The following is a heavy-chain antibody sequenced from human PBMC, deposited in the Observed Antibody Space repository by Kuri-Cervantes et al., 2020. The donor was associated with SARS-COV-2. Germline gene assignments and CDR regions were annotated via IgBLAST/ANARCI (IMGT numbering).Heavy chain of an antibody. CDR2: IYSGGST. J-gene: IGHJ4*02. Sequence: GESLKISCAASGFTFSSYGMHWVRQAPGKGLEWVSVIYSGGSTYYADSVKGRFTISRDNSKNTLYLQMNSLRGEDTAVYYCAKDLGTRSSGSLDYWGQGTLVTVSS. D-gene: IGHD6-13*01. V-gene: IGHV3-NL1*01. CDR3: AKDLGTRSSGSLDY. CDR1: GFTFSSYG.